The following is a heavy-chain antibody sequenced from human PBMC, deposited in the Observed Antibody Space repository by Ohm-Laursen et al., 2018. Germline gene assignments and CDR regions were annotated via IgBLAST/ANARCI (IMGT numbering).Heavy chain of an antibody. J-gene: IGHJ3*02. CDR3: ARGGVVGATLDAFDI. V-gene: IGHV1-2*02. D-gene: IGHD1-26*01. CDR2: INPNSGGT. CDR1: GYTFTGYY. Sequence: GSSVKVSCKASGYTFTGYYMHWVRQAPGQGLEWMGWINPNSGGTNYAQKFQGRVTMTRDTSISTAYMELSRLRSDDTAVYYCARGGVVGATLDAFDIWGQGTMVTVSS.